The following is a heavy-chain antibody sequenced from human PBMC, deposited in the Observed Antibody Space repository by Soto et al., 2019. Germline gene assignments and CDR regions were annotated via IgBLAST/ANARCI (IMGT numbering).Heavy chain of an antibody. CDR3: TRVGGSVSGMDV. J-gene: IGHJ6*02. CDR1: GFTFSISW. CDR2: IDNAGSSA. Sequence: GGSLRLSCAASGFTFSISWMHWVRQAPGKGPVWVSRIDNAGSSARYADSVKGRFTISRDNAKNTVYLQMNSLRAEDTAVYYCTRVGGSVSGMDVWGQGTTVTVSS. D-gene: IGHD1-26*01. V-gene: IGHV3-74*01.